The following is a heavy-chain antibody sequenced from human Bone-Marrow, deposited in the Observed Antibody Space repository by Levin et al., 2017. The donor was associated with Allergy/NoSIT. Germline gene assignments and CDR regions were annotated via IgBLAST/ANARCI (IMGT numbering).Heavy chain of an antibody. CDR1: GFTFSGSA. V-gene: IGHV3-73*01. J-gene: IGHJ3*02. Sequence: GGSLRLSCAASGFTFSGSAMHWVRQASGKGLEWVGRIRSKANDYATAYAASVKGRFTISRDDSKNTAYLQMNSLKTEDTAVYYCTRRAPGSIAADGVDAFDIWGQGTMVTVSS. D-gene: IGHD6-13*01. CDR2: IRSKANDYAT. CDR3: TRRAPGSIAADGVDAFDI.